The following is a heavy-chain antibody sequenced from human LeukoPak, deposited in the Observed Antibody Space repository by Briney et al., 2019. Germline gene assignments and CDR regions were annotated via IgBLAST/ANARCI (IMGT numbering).Heavy chain of an antibody. V-gene: IGHV3-48*04. CDR1: GFTFSDHI. J-gene: IGHJ4*02. Sequence: GGSLRLSCAASGFTFSDHIMNWVRQLPGKRLEWVAYVSGSGSTVYYADSVKGRFTISRDNAKNSLDLQMNSLRAEDTAVYYCVRGGTYCDSTCKGADYWGQGTLVAVSS. CDR3: VRGGTYCDSTCKGADY. CDR2: VSGSGSTV. D-gene: IGHD2/OR15-2a*01.